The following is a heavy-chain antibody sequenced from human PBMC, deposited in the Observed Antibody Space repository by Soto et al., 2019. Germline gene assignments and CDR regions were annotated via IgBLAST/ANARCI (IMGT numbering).Heavy chain of an antibody. Sequence: SVKVSCKASGFTFTSSAVQWVRQARGQRLEWIGWIVVGSGNTNYAQKFQGRVTITRDMSTSTAYMELSSLRSEDTAVYYCAADRGNIVATIDYYYGMDVWGQGTTVTVSS. V-gene: IGHV1-58*01. CDR1: GFTFTSSA. CDR2: IVVGSGNT. CDR3: AADRGNIVATIDYYYGMDV. J-gene: IGHJ6*02. D-gene: IGHD5-12*01.